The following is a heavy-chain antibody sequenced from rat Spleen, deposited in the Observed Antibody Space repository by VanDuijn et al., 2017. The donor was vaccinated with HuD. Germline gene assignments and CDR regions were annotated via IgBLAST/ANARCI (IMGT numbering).Heavy chain of an antibody. CDR1: GFTLRNYG. CDR2: ISNGGDNT. V-gene: IGHV5S13*01. D-gene: IGHD1-1*01. CDR3: ARHPDYSNYFDY. Sequence: EVQLVESGGGLVQPGRSLTLFCAASGFTLRNYGMAWVRQTPTEGLEWVASISNGGDNTYYRDSVKGRFTISRDNAKSTLYLQMDSLRSEDTATYYCARHPDYSNYFDYWGQGVMVTVSS. J-gene: IGHJ2*01.